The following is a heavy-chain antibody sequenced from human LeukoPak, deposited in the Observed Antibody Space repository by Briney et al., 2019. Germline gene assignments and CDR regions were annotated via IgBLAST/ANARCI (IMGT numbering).Heavy chain of an antibody. J-gene: IGHJ4*02. CDR1: GYTFSSYA. Sequence: GASVKVSCKASGYTFSSYAISWVRQAPGQGLEWMGRIIPILGIANYAQKFQGRVTITADKSTSTAYMGLSSLRSEDTAVYYYAGYTDYRVGSYYYRLMDYWGQGTLVTVSS. D-gene: IGHD1-26*01. V-gene: IGHV1-69*04. CDR3: AGYTDYRVGSYYYRLMDY. CDR2: IIPILGIA.